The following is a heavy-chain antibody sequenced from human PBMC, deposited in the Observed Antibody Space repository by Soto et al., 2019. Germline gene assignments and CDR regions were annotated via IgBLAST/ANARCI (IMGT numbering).Heavy chain of an antibody. CDR3: ARDKFLDV. V-gene: IGHV4-39*07. CDR2: ICYSGST. Sequence: PSETLSLTCTVSGGSISSSDLCWGWIRQPPGKGLEWIGSICYSGSTHYNPSLKSRVTISVDTSKNQFSLKLSSVTAADTAVYYCARDKFLDVWGQGTTVTVSS. J-gene: IGHJ6*02. CDR1: GGSISSSDLC.